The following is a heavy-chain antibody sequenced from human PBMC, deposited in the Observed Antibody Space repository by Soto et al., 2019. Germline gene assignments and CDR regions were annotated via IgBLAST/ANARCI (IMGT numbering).Heavy chain of an antibody. CDR2: IIPLFATS. J-gene: IGHJ4*02. Sequence: SVKVSCKASGGTFRNYAIPRVRQAPGQGLECMGGIIPLFATSNYAQKFLVRLTFTADESAGTAYMELSSLRSEDTAVYCCAAVIPHPQYNSPHYFEHWGQGTLVTVSS. V-gene: IGHV1-69*13. CDR1: GGTFRNYA. D-gene: IGHD1-20*01. CDR3: AAVIPHPQYNSPHYFEH.